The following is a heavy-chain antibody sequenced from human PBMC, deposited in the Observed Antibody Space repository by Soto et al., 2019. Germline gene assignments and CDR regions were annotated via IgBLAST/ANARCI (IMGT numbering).Heavy chain of an antibody. CDR2: IVVGSGNT. V-gene: IGHV1-58*02. Sequence: VKVSCKASGFTFTSSAMQWVRQARGQRLEWIGWIVVGSGNTNYAQKFQERVTITRDMSTSTAYMELSSLRSEDTAVYYCAAVLWRKDAFDIWGQGTMVTVSS. CDR1: GFTFTSSA. D-gene: IGHD3-3*01. CDR3: AAVLWRKDAFDI. J-gene: IGHJ3*02.